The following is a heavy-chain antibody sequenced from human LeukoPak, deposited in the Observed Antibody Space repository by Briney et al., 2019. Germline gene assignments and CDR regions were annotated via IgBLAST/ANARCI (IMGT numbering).Heavy chain of an antibody. V-gene: IGHV3-7*01. CDR2: IKQDESEK. J-gene: IGHJ4*02. CDR1: GFTFRNYC. D-gene: IGHD3-22*01. Sequence: PGGSLRLXCAASGFTFRNYCMTWVRQVPGKGLGWVASIKQDESEKYFLDSVKGRFTISRDNAENSLYLQMNSLRAEDMAVYYCARVYYQDSGTSYRHLDYWGQGTLVTVSS. CDR3: ARVYYQDSGTSYRHLDY.